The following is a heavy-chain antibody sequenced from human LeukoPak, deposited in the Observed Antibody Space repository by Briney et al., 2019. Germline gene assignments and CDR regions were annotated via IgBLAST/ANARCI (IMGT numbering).Heavy chain of an antibody. Sequence: GESLKISCKGSEYSFTTYWIAWVRQMPGKGLEWMGIIYPGDSDTRYSPSFEGQVTISVDKSISTAYLKWSSLQASDTAMYYCARGQQQLVPGWFDPWGQGTLVTVSS. J-gene: IGHJ5*02. V-gene: IGHV5-51*01. D-gene: IGHD6-13*01. CDR3: ARGQQQLVPGWFDP. CDR2: IYPGDSDT. CDR1: EYSFTTYW.